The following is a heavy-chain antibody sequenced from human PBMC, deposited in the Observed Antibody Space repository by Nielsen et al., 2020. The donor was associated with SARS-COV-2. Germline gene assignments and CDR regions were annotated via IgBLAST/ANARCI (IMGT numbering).Heavy chain of an antibody. CDR2: IDWDDDK. D-gene: IGHD6-19*01. Sequence: SGPTLVKPTQTLTLTCTFSGFSLSTSGMCVSWIRQPPGKALEWLARIDWDDDKYYSTSLKTRLTISKDTSKNQVVLTMTNMDPVDTATYYCARIRHPLPNSSGWSYFDYWGQGTLVTVSS. V-gene: IGHV2-70*11. CDR1: GFSLSTSGMC. CDR3: ARIRHPLPNSSGWSYFDY. J-gene: IGHJ4*02.